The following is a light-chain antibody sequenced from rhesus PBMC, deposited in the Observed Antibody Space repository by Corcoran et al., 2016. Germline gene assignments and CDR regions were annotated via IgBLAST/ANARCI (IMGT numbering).Light chain of an antibody. J-gene: IGLJ1*01. CDR3: SSCGLGSTYI. CDR2: DVN. CDR1: SSDIGAHNR. Sequence: QAAPTQSPSVSGSPGQSVTISCTGTSSDIGAHNRVSWYQQSPGKAPKLMIYDVNKRPSGVSDRFSGSKSGSTAPLTTPGLQAEEQADYYCSSCGLGSTYIFGDGTRLTV. V-gene: IGLV2-13*03.